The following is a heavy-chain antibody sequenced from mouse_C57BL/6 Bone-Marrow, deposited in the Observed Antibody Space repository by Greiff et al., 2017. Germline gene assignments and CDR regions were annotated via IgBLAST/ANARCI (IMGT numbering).Heavy chain of an antibody. Sequence: QVQLQQPGAELVMPGASVKLSCKASGYTFTSYWMHWVKQRPGQGLEWIGEIDPSDSYTNYNQKFKGKSTLTVDKSSSTAYMQLSSLTSEDSAVYYGARRGVGNYSYYFDYWDQGTTPTVSA. J-gene: IGHJ2*01. D-gene: IGHD2-1*01. CDR3: ARRGVGNYSYYFDY. V-gene: IGHV1-69*01. CDR2: IDPSDSYT. CDR1: GYTFTSYW.